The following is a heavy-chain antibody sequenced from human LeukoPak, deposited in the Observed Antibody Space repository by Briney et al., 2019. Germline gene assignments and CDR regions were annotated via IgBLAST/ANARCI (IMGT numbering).Heavy chain of an antibody. V-gene: IGHV3-30*02. Sequence: GGSLRLSCAASGFTFSSYGMHWVRQAPGKGLEWVAFIRYDGSNKYYADSVKGRFTISRDNSKNTLYLQMNSLRAEDTAVYYCAKTLLWFGESLDYWGQGTLVTVPS. D-gene: IGHD3-10*01. CDR2: IRYDGSNK. CDR1: GFTFSSYG. J-gene: IGHJ4*02. CDR3: AKTLLWFGESLDY.